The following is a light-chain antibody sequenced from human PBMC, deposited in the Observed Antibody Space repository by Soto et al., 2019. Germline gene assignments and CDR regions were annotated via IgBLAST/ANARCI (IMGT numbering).Light chain of an antibody. V-gene: IGKV3-11*01. CDR3: QPRSYCPHLA. CDR2: DAS. CDR1: QSVSSY. Sequence: EIVLTQSPATLSLSPGERATLSCRASQSVSSYLAWYQQKPGQAPRLLIYDASYRATGIPARFSGSGSGTDFTVAMGSLDPKYFALYYRQPRSYCPHLAIGAWTKVDIK. J-gene: IGKJ3*01.